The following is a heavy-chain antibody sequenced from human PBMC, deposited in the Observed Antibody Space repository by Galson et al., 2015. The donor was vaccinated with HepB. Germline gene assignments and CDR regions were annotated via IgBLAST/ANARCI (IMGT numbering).Heavy chain of an antibody. CDR1: GYTLTELS. CDR3: ATESAYSGSPRGIDY. J-gene: IGHJ4*02. D-gene: IGHD1-26*01. Sequence: SCKVSGYTLTELSMHWVLQAPGKGLEWMGGFDPEDGETIYAQKFQGRVTMTEDTSTDTAYMELSSLRSEDTAVYYCATESAYSGSPRGIDYWGQGTLVTVSS. V-gene: IGHV1-24*01. CDR2: FDPEDGET.